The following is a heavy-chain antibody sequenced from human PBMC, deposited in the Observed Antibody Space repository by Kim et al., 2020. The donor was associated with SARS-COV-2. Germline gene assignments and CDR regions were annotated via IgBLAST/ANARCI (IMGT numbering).Heavy chain of an antibody. CDR3: ARGFLSSHGYSSSWLGP. CDR2: INHSGST. V-gene: IGHV4-34*01. Sequence: SETLSLTCAVYGGSFSGYYWSWIRQPPGKGLEWIGEINHSGSTNYNPSLKSRVTISVDTSKNQFSLKLSSVTAADTAVYYCARGFLSSHGYSSSWLGPWGQGTLVTVSS. CDR1: GGSFSGYY. D-gene: IGHD6-13*01. J-gene: IGHJ5*02.